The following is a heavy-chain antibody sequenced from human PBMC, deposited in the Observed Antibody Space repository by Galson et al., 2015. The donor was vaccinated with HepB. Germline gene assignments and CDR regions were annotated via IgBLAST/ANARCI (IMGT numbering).Heavy chain of an antibody. D-gene: IGHD2/OR15-2a*01. V-gene: IGHV3-7*03. CDR1: GFSFSNAW. CDR2: LNADATEK. CDR3: ARDQYRSNFDY. J-gene: IGHJ4*02. Sequence: LRLSCAASGFSFSNAWMNWVRQAPGKGLEWVASLNADATEKYFVDSVRGRLTISRDNAKSSLYLHMNSLRVEDTAVYYCARDQYRSNFDYWGQGTLVTVSS.